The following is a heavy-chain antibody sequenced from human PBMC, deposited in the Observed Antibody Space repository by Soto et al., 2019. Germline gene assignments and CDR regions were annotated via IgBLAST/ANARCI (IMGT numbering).Heavy chain of an antibody. Sequence: SVKVSCKASGGTFSSYAISWVRQAPGQGLEWMGGIIPIFGTANYAQKFQGRVTITADESTSTAYMELSSPRSEDTAVYYCARVSGDSSGWYGHFDYGGQGPLVTAPS. CDR2: IIPIFGTA. CDR1: GGTFSSYA. J-gene: IGHJ4*02. V-gene: IGHV1-69*13. CDR3: ARVSGDSSGWYGHFDY. D-gene: IGHD6-19*01.